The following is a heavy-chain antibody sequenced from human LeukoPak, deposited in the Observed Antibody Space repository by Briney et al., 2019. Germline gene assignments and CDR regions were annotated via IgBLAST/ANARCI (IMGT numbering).Heavy chain of an antibody. CDR3: ARVSRRMATIDY. J-gene: IGHJ4*02. D-gene: IGHD5-24*01. V-gene: IGHV1-18*01. CDR1: GYTFTSYG. CDR2: ISAYNGNT. Sequence: ASVKVSCKASGYTFTSYGISWVRQAPGQGLEGMGWISAYNGNTNYAQKLQGRVTMTTDTSTSTAYTELRSLRSDDTAVYYCARVSRRMATIDYWGQGTLVTVSS.